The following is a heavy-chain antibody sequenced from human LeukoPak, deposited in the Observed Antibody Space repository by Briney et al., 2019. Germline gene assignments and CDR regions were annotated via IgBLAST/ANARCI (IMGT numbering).Heavy chain of an antibody. Sequence: PSETLSLTCTVSGGSISSYYWSWIRQPPGKGLEWIGYIYYSGSTNYNPSLKSRVTISVDTSKNQFSLKLNSMTAADTAVYYCAREGRDSYDSSGYSPDYWGPGALVTVSS. CDR3: AREGRDSYDSSGYSPDY. J-gene: IGHJ4*02. CDR2: IYYSGST. D-gene: IGHD3-22*01. CDR1: GGSISSYY. V-gene: IGHV4-59*12.